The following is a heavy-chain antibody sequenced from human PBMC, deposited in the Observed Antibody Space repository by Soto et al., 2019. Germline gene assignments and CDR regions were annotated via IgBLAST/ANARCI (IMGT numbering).Heavy chain of an antibody. CDR2: IYSGGST. CDR1: GFTVSSNY. V-gene: IGHV3-53*01. J-gene: IGHJ4*02. CDR3: ARVTWGRYFDY. D-gene: IGHD1-26*01. Sequence: QTGGSLRLSCAASGFTVSSNYMSWVRQAPGKGLEWVSVIYSGGSTYYADSVKGRFTISRDNSKNTLYLQMNSLRAEDTAVYYCARVTWGRYFDYWGQGTLVTVSS.